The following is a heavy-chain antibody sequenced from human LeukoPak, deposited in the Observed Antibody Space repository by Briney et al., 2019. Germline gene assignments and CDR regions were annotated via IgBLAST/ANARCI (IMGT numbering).Heavy chain of an antibody. V-gene: IGHV3-21*01. J-gene: IGHJ3*02. CDR1: GFTFSSYS. CDR3: ARDSEYYYDSSGYPFDI. Sequence: GGSLRLSCAASGFTFSSYSMNWVRQAPGKGLEWVSSISSSSRYIYYADSVKGRFTISRDNAKNSLYLQMNSLRAEDTAVYYCARDSEYYYDSSGYPFDIWGQGTMVTVSS. D-gene: IGHD3-22*01. CDR2: ISSSSRYI.